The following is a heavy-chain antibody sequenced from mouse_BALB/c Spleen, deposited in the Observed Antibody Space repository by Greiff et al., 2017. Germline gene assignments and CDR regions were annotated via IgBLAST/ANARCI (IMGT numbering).Heavy chain of an antibody. CDR2: IYPGDGDT. J-gene: IGHJ2*01. CDR3: ARFYGNYCDY. D-gene: IGHD2-1*01. V-gene: IGHV1-87*01. CDR1: GYTFTSYW. Sequence: VQLQQSGAELARPGASVKLSCKASGYTFTSYWMQWVKQRPGQGLEWIGAIYPGDGDTRYTQKFKGKATLTADKSSSTAYMQLSSLASEDSAVYYCARFYGNYCDYWGQGTTLTVSS.